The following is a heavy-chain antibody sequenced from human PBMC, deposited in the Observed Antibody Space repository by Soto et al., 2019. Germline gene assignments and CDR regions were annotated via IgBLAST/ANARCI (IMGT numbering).Heavy chain of an antibody. D-gene: IGHD2-21*02. CDR3: ARESYTVVVTATYYFDY. J-gene: IGHJ4*02. Sequence: ASVKVSCKASGYTFTSYGISWVRQAPGQGLEWMGWISAYNGNTNYAQKLQGRVTMTTDTSTSTAYMELRSLGSDDTAVYYCARESYTVVVTATYYFDYWGQGTLVTVSS. CDR2: ISAYNGNT. CDR1: GYTFTSYG. V-gene: IGHV1-18*01.